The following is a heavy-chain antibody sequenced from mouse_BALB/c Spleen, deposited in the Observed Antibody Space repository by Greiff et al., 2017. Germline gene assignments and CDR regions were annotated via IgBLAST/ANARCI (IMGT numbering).Heavy chain of an antibody. CDR2: ISNLAYSI. Sequence: EVKLQESGGGLVQPGGSRKLSCAASGFTFSDYGMAWVRQAPGKGPEWVAFISNLAYSIYYADTVTGRVTISRENAKNTLYLEMSSLRSEDTAMYYCARDNKGYFDVWGAGTTVTVSA. CDR3: ARDNKGYFDV. J-gene: IGHJ1*01. CDR1: GFTFSDYG. V-gene: IGHV5-15*02.